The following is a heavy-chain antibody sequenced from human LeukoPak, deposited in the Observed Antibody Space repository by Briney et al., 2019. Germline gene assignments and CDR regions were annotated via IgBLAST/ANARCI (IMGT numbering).Heavy chain of an antibody. J-gene: IGHJ4*02. V-gene: IGHV2-26*01. CDR2: IFSNDEK. D-gene: IGHD3-16*02. Sequence: SGPVLVKPTETLTLTCTVSGFSLSNARIGVSWIRQPPGKALEWLAHIFSNDEKSYSTSLKSRLTISKDTSKSQVVLTMTNMDPVDTATYYCARGDYDYVWGSYRLYYFDYWGQGTLVTVSS. CDR1: GFSLSNARIG. CDR3: ARGDYDYVWGSYRLYYFDY.